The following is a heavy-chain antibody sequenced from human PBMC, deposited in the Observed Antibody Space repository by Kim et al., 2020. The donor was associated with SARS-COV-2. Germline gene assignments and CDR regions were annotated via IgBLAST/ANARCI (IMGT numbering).Heavy chain of an antibody. Sequence: GGSLRLSCAASGFTFSSYEMNWVRQAPGKGLEWVSYISSSGSTIYYADSVKGRFTISRDNAKNSLYLQMNSLRAEDTAVYYCAREGNYDYAWGSYRLDYWGQGTLVTVSS. CDR3: AREGNYDYAWGSYRLDY. D-gene: IGHD3-16*02. CDR1: GFTFSSYE. CDR2: ISSSGSTI. J-gene: IGHJ4*02. V-gene: IGHV3-48*03.